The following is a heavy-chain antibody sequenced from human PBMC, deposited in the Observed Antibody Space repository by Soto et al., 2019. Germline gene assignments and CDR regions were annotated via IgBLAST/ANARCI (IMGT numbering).Heavy chain of an antibody. J-gene: IGHJ4*02. V-gene: IGHV4-59*12. CDR3: ARAKITGLFDY. CDR2: IYYSGST. CDR1: GGSISSYY. D-gene: IGHD2-8*02. Sequence: SETLSLTCTVSGGSISSYYWIWIRQPPGKGLEWIGYIYYSGSTNYNPSLKSRVTISVDTSKNQFSLKLTSVTAADTAVYYCARAKITGLFDYWGQGTLVTVSS.